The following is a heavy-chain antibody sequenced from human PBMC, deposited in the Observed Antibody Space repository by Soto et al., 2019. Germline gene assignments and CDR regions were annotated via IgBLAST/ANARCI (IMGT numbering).Heavy chain of an antibody. CDR3: AREVGATLAADY. CDR1: GFTFSSYS. D-gene: IGHD1-26*01. CDR2: ISSSSSYI. V-gene: IGHV3-21*01. J-gene: IGHJ4*02. Sequence: GGSLRLSCAASGFTFSSYSMNWVRQAPGKGLEWVSSISSSSSYIYYADSVKGRFTISRDNAKNSLYLQMNSLRAEDTAVYYCAREVGATLAADYWGQGTLVTV.